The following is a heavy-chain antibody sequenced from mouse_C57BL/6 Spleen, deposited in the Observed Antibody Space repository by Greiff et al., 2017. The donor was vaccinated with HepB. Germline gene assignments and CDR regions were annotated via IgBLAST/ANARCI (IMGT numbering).Heavy chain of an antibody. J-gene: IGHJ4*01. CDR1: GYAFSSSW. D-gene: IGHD2-4*01. Sequence: VQLVESGPELVKPGASVKISCKASGYAFSSSWMNWVKQRPGKGLEWIGRIYPGDGDTNYNGKFKGKATLTADKSSSTAYMQLSSLTSEDSAVYFCAIYYDYSGAMDYWGQGTSVTVSS. V-gene: IGHV1-82*01. CDR2: IYPGDGDT. CDR3: AIYYDYSGAMDY.